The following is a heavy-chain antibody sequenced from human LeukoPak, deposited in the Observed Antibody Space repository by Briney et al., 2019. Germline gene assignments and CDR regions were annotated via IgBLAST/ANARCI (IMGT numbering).Heavy chain of an antibody. V-gene: IGHV4-59*01. Sequence: SETLSLTCTVSGGSISNYYWSWIRQPPGKGLDWIGYIYYSGSTNYSPSLRSRVTISVDTSKNQFSLKLSSVTAADTAVYYCARVTRDYGDYYFDYWGQGTLVTVSS. CDR2: IYYSGST. J-gene: IGHJ4*02. CDR1: GGSISNYY. D-gene: IGHD4-17*01. CDR3: ARVTRDYGDYYFDY.